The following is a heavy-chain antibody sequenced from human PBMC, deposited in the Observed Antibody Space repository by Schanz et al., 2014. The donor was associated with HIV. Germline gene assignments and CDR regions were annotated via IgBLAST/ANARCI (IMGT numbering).Heavy chain of an antibody. CDR2: MNPNSGNT. D-gene: IGHD3-22*01. V-gene: IGHV1-8*01. CDR1: GYSFTTDE. J-gene: IGHJ4*02. Sequence: QVQLVQSGAEVRKPGASVKVSCKPFGYSFTTDEINWVRQATGQGLEWMGWMNPNSGNTGFAQKFQGRVTMTRNTSIDTVYMELTSLRSDDTAVYYCARAYDRSGYYYGYWGQGTLVTVSS. CDR3: ARAYDRSGYYYGY.